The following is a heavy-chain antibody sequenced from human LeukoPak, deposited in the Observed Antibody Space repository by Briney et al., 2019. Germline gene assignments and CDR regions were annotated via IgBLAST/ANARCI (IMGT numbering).Heavy chain of an antibody. CDR2: IRYDGSNK. J-gene: IGHJ4*02. CDR3: AKDTIAYSSSWSYFDY. D-gene: IGHD6-13*01. V-gene: IGHV3-30*02. Sequence: GSLRLSCAASGFTFSSYGMHWVRQAPGKGLEWVAFIRYDGSNKYYADSVKGRFTISRDNSKNTLYLQMNSLGAEDTAVYYCAKDTIAYSSSWSYFDYWGQGTLVTVSS. CDR1: GFTFSSYG.